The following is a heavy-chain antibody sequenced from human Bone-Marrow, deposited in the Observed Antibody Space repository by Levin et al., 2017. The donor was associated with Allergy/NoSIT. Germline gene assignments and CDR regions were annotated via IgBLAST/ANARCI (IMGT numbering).Heavy chain of an antibody. CDR2: INRSGST. Sequence: SQTLSLTCAVYGGSFSDYYWNWIRQTPGKGLEWIGEINRSGSTNYNPSLRSRVTISVDTSKNQFSLKLRSVTAADTAIFYCAARLRGGPVPGTIGFRYYYNGLDVWGQGTTVTVSS. J-gene: IGHJ6*02. D-gene: IGHD6-19*01. CDR3: AARLRGGPVPGTIGFRYYYNGLDV. CDR1: GGSFSDYY. V-gene: IGHV4-34*01.